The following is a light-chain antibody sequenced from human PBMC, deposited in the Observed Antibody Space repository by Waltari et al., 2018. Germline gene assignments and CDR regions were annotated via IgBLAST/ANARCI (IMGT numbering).Light chain of an antibody. Sequence: SSELTQDPAVSVALGQTVRNTCQGDGLRGYYASRYQQKPGQAPVLVIFGKNNRPSGIPDRFSGSSSGNTVSLTITGAQAEDEADYYCYSRDSSGDHLRVFGTGTRVTVL. CDR3: YSRDSSGDHLRV. V-gene: IGLV3-19*01. J-gene: IGLJ1*01. CDR2: GKN. CDR1: GLRGYY.